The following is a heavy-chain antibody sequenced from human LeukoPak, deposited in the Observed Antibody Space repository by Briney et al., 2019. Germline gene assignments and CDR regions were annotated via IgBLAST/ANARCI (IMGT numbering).Heavy chain of an antibody. V-gene: IGHV3-9*01. CDR3: AKQAGNYYDSSGYQPYFDY. CDR2: ISWNSGSI. CDR1: GFTFDDYA. J-gene: IGHJ4*02. Sequence: GRSLRLSFAASGFTFDDYAMHWVRQAPGKGLEWVSGISWNSGSIGYADSVKGRFTISRDNSKNTLYLQMNSLRAEDTAVYYYAKQAGNYYDSSGYQPYFDYWGQGTLVTVSS. D-gene: IGHD3-22*01.